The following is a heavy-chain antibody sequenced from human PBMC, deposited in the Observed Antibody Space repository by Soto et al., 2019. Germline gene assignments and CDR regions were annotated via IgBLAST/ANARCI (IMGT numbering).Heavy chain of an antibody. D-gene: IGHD6-6*01. V-gene: IGHV1-69*01. CDR1: GGTFSSYA. CDR3: ASGEEYSSSAGLGGAFDI. J-gene: IGHJ3*02. Sequence: QVQLVQSGAEVKKPGSSVKVSCKASGGTFSSYAISWVRQAPGQGLEWMGGIIPIFGTANYAQKFQGRVTITADESTSTDYMELSSLRSEDTAVYYCASGEEYSSSAGLGGAFDIWGQGTMVTVSS. CDR2: IIPIFGTA.